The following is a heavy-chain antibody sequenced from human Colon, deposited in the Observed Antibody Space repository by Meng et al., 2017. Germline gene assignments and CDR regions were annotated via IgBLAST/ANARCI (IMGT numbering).Heavy chain of an antibody. J-gene: IGHJ4*02. CDR1: GDSVSSNRAL. V-gene: IGHV6-1*01. CDR2: TYYRSEWQN. D-gene: IGHD3-10*01. CDR3: TTWYGEY. Sequence: VPLQQSGPGLVEPSPTLSLTCAVSGDSVSSNRALWHWVRQSPSRGLEWLGQTYYRSEWQNHYGVSVKSRITINADTSRNHFSLHLNSVTPEDTAVYYCTTWYGEYWGQGTLVTVSS.